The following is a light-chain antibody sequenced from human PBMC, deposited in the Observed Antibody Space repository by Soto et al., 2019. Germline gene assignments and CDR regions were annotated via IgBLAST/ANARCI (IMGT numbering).Light chain of an antibody. CDR3: QQYNTWWT. Sequence: EIVMTQSPATLSVSPGERATLSCRASQSVNSNLAWYQQKPGEAPRLLISGASTRATSIPARFSGSGSETEFTITISRLQSEYLAVYYCQQYNTWWTFGQGTKVEIK. V-gene: IGKV3-15*01. CDR2: GAS. J-gene: IGKJ1*01. CDR1: QSVNSN.